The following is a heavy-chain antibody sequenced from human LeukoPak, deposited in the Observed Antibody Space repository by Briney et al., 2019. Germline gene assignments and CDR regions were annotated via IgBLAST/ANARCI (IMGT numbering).Heavy chain of an antibody. CDR2: ISSSGSTI. CDR1: GFTFSSYE. CDR3: ARKGLGGELGGFDS. D-gene: IGHD1-26*01. J-gene: IGHJ4*02. Sequence: GGSLRLSCAASGFTFSSYEMNWVRQAPGKGLEWVSYISSSGSTIYYADSVKGRFTISRDNAKNSLYLQMNSLRVEDTALYYCARKGLGGELGGFDSWGQGTLVTVSS. V-gene: IGHV3-48*03.